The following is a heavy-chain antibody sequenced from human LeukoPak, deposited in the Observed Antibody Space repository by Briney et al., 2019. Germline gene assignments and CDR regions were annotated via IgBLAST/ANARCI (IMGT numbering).Heavy chain of an antibody. CDR2: IIPIFGTA. CDR1: GGTFSSYA. CDR3: ARLGVAGDPSSAEYFQH. V-gene: IGHV1-69*05. J-gene: IGHJ1*01. D-gene: IGHD6-19*01. Sequence: ASVKVSCKASGGTFSSYAISWVRQAPGQGLEWMGGIIPIFGTANYAQKFQGRVTMTTDTSTSTAYMELMSLRSDDTAVYYCARLGVAGDPSSAEYFQHWGQGTLVIVSS.